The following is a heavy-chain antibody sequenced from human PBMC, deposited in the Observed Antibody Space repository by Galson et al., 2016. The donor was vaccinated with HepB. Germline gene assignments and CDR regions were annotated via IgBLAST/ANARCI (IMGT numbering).Heavy chain of an antibody. CDR1: GFTFSTYP. J-gene: IGHJ4*02. V-gene: IGHV3-23*01. CDR2: INAGGNNR. D-gene: IGHD3/OR15-3a*01. CDR3: VKYVGLDGFDY. Sequence: SLRLSCAASGFTFSTYPMGWVRQAPGKWPEWVSGINAGGNNRYYSDSVKGRFAISRDNSKNTLYLQLDNLRGEDTAVYYCVKYVGLDGFDYWGQGTLVIVSS.